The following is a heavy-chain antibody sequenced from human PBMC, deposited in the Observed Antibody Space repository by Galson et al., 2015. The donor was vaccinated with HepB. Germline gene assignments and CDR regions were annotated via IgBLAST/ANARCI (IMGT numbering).Heavy chain of an antibody. D-gene: IGHD6-13*01. V-gene: IGHV1-2*05. J-gene: IGHJ4*02. CDR1: GYTFTAYY. Sequence: SCKASGYTFTAYYLHWVRQAPGQGLEWMGRINPHTGDTNYAQPFQGRVTMTRDTSISTAYMELSRLSSDDTVVYYCTKGGSSNDFDFWGQGTLVTVSS. CDR3: TKGGSSNDFDF. CDR2: INPHTGDT.